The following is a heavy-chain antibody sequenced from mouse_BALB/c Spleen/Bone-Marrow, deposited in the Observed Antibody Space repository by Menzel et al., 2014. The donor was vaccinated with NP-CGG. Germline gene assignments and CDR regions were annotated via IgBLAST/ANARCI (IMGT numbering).Heavy chain of an antibody. CDR1: GYTFTSYR. CDR2: IDPYDSET. Sequence: EAGAGLVRPGASVKLSCKASGYTFTSYRLNWVKQRPEQGLEWIGRIDPYDSETPYNQKFKDKAILTGDKSSSTAYMQLSRLTSEDSAVYYCARELLRLRSAMDYWGQGTSVTVSS. J-gene: IGHJ4*01. V-gene: IGHV1-74*04. D-gene: IGHD1-2*01. CDR3: ARELLRLRSAMDY.